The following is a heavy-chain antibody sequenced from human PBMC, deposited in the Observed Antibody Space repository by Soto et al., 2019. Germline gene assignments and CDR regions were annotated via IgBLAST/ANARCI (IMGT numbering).Heavy chain of an antibody. V-gene: IGHV4-31*02. Sequence: QVQLQESGPGLVKPSETLSLTCIVTGASLNSGRYFWTWVRQHPRRGLKWIGYMSYSWSTHYNPFRKSRVSISADTSNHRFSLDLLSATAAVAAVYYCVRDRNLESAGSNAFDIWCRGTIVTVSS. CDR1: GASLNSGRYF. J-gene: IGHJ3*02. D-gene: IGHD3-10*01. CDR2: MSYSWST. CDR3: VRDRNLESAGSNAFDI.